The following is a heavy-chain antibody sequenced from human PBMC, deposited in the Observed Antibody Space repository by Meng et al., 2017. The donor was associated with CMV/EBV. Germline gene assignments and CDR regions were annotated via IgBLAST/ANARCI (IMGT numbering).Heavy chain of an antibody. J-gene: IGHJ5*02. CDR1: GVSISGHY. CDR2: FYNSET. Sequence: SENLSLTCIVSGVSISGHYWNWMRQSPGKGLEWIGYFYNSETNYNPSLRSRVTISVDTSQNQVSLRLSPVTSADTAIYYCTRGTGPWGQGTLVTVSS. CDR3: TRGTGP. D-gene: IGHD1-14*01. V-gene: IGHV4-59*11.